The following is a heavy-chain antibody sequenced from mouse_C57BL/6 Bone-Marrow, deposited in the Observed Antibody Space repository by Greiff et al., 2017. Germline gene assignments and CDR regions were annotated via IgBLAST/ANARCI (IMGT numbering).Heavy chain of an antibody. CDR2: INPNNGGT. V-gene: IGHV1-26*01. CDR3: ARRDGYYAMDY. D-gene: IGHD2-3*01. J-gene: IGHJ4*01. CDR1: GYTFTDYY. Sequence: VQLQQSGPELVKPGASVKISCKASGYTFTDYYMNWVKQSHGKSLEWIGDINPNNGGTSYNQKFKGKATLTVDKSSSTAYMELRSLTSEDSAVYYGARRDGYYAMDYGGQGTSVTVSS.